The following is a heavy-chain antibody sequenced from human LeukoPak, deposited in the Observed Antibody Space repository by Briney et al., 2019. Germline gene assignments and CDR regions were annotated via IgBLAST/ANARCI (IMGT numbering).Heavy chain of an antibody. J-gene: IGHJ5*02. CDR3: ARTVLLRYFDWLFSQPASRANWFDP. V-gene: IGHV3-20*04. Sequence: GGSLRLSCAASGFTFDDYGMSWVRQAPGKGLEWVSGINWNGGSTGYADSVKGRFTISRDNAKNSLYLQMNSLRAEDTALYYCARTVLLRYFDWLFSQPASRANWFDPWGQGTLVTVSS. CDR1: GFTFDDYG. D-gene: IGHD3-9*01. CDR2: INWNGGST.